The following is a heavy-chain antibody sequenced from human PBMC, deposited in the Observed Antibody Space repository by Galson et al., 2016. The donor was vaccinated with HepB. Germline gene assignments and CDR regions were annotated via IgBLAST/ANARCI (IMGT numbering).Heavy chain of an antibody. D-gene: IGHD2-8*02. Sequence: SETLSLTCAVPGGSISSRNWWTWVRQSPGKGLEWIAEIYRSGSTNYNPSPNSRVTISVEKSKNQFSLSLSSVTAADTAVYYFAALGYCPESDCHRPSWGQGTLVTVSS. J-gene: IGHJ5*02. CDR1: GGSISSRNW. CDR2: IYRSGST. V-gene: IGHV4-4*02. CDR3: AALGYCPESDCHRPS.